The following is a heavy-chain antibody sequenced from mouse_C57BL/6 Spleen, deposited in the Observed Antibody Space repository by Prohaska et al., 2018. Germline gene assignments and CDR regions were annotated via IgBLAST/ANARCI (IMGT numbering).Heavy chain of an antibody. CDR2: INPNNGGT. Sequence: EVQLQQSGPELVKPGASVKISCKASGYTFTDYYMNWVKQSHGKSFEWIGDINPNNGGTSYNQKFKGKSTLTVDKSSSTAYMELRSLTSEDSAVYYCARTLGDYWGQGTSVTVSS. V-gene: IGHV1-26*01. CDR1: GYTFTDYY. J-gene: IGHJ4*01. CDR3: ARTLGDY.